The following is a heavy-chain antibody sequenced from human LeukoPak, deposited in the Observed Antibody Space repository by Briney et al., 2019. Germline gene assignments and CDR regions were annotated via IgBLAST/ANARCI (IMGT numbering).Heavy chain of an antibody. CDR1: GFTFSSNA. D-gene: IGHD3-22*01. V-gene: IGHV3-23*01. CDR3: ARGSGYYKYYFDY. Sequence: GGSLRLSCAASGFTFSSNAMSWVRQAPGKGLEWVSGITVSGGNTYYADSVKGRFTISRDNSKNTLYLQMNSLRAEDTAVYYCARGSGYYKYYFDYWGQGTLVTVSS. CDR2: ITVSGGNT. J-gene: IGHJ4*02.